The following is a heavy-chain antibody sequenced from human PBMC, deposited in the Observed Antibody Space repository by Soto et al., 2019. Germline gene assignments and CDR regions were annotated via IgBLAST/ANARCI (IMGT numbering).Heavy chain of an antibody. D-gene: IGHD1-26*01. CDR3: AAEGATRLYSDY. Sequence: SLKVSCKASGFTFTSSAGHWVRQARGQRLEWIGWIVVGSGNTNYAQKFQERVTITRDMSTSTAYMELSSLRSEDPAVYYCAAEGATRLYSDYWGQGTPVPVS. V-gene: IGHV1-58*01. CDR1: GFTFTSSA. CDR2: IVVGSGNT. J-gene: IGHJ4*02.